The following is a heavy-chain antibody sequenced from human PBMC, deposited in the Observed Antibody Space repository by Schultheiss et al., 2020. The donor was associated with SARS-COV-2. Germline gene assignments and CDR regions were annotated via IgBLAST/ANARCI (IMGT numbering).Heavy chain of an antibody. CDR2: IYYSGST. V-gene: IGHV4-31*03. Sequence: SETLSLTCTVSGGSISSGGYYWSWIRQHPGKGLEWIGYIYYSGSTYYNPSLKSRVTISVDTSKNQFSLKLSSVTAADTAVYYCAKDRKVGPTTAYYFYGMDVWGQGTAVTVSS. CDR1: GGSISSGGYY. J-gene: IGHJ6*02. CDR3: AKDRKVGPTTAYYFYGMDV. D-gene: IGHD1-26*01.